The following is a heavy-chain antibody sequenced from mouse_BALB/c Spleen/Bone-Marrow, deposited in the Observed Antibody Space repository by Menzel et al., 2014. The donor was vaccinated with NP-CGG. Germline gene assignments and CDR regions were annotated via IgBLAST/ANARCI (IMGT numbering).Heavy chain of an antibody. CDR2: IYPGGGNT. CDR1: GYTFTDYY. D-gene: IGHD1-1*01. Sequence: QVHVKQSGPELVKPGASVKTSCKASGYTFTDYYINWVKQKPGQGLEWIGWIYPGGGNTKYNEKFKGKATLTVDTSSSTAYMQLSSLTSEDTAVYFCARPPYYYGSSYYWYFDVWGAGTTVTVSS. V-gene: IGHV1-84*02. CDR3: ARPPYYYGSSYYWYFDV. J-gene: IGHJ1*01.